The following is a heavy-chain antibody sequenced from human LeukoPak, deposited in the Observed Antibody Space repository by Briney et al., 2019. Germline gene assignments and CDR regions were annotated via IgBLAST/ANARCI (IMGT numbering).Heavy chain of an antibody. Sequence: SETLSLTCTVSGGSISSYYWSWIRQPPGKGLEWIGYIYYSGSTNYNPSLKSRVTISVDTSKNQFSLKLSSVTAADTAVYYCARAGFGDRYFDYWGQGALVTVSS. CDR3: ARAGFGDRYFDY. CDR2: IYYSGST. D-gene: IGHD3-10*01. V-gene: IGHV4-59*01. J-gene: IGHJ4*02. CDR1: GGSISSYY.